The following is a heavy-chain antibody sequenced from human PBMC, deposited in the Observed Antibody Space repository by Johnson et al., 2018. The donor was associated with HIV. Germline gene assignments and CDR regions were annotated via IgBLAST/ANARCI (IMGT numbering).Heavy chain of an antibody. CDR3: ARDPPGRAFDV. Sequence: VQLVESGGGLVKPGGSLRLSCAVSGFKFSDFYMTWIRQVPGKGLECVAYISSSGAGIYYADSVRGRFTISRDNDKNSLFLQMNSLSAEDTAIYYCARDPPGRAFDVWGLGTTVTVSS. J-gene: IGHJ3*01. V-gene: IGHV3-11*04. CDR2: ISSSGAGI. CDR1: GFKFSDFY.